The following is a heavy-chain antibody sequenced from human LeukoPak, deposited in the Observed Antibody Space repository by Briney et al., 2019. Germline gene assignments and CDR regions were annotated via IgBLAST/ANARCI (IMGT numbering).Heavy chain of an antibody. D-gene: IGHD3-16*01. Sequence: PGGSLRLSCVAAGFTFSDYGMHWVRQAPGKGLEWVAFIRNDGSKKYYVDSVKGRFTISRDDSKNTVYLQMHSLRPDDTAVYYCAKASGRSAYGLDYWGQGTLVTVFS. V-gene: IGHV3-30*02. CDR3: AKASGRSAYGLDY. J-gene: IGHJ4*02. CDR2: IRNDGSKK. CDR1: GFTFSDYG.